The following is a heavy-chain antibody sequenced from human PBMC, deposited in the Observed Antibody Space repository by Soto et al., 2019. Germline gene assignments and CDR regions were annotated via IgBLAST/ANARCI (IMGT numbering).Heavy chain of an antibody. CDR3: ARDLVPSSSSFWFDP. CDR1: GFTFSSYW. V-gene: IGHV3-74*01. J-gene: IGHJ5*02. CDR2: INSDGSST. D-gene: IGHD6-6*01. Sequence: GGSLRLSCAASGFTFSSYWMHWVRQAPGKRLVKVSRINSDGSSTIYADTVKGRFTISRDNAKNTLYLQMISLRAEVTFVYYCARDLVPSSSSFWFDPWGQGTLVTVSS.